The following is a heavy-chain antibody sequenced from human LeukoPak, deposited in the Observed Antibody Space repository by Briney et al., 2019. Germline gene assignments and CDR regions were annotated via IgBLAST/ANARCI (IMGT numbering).Heavy chain of an antibody. J-gene: IGHJ4*02. V-gene: IGHV3-23*01. CDR2: ISGSGGST. CDR3: AKADTALVTVPLDY. Sequence: PGGSLRLSCAASGFTFSSYAMSWVRQAPGKGLEWVSAISGSGGSTYYADSVKGRFTIPRDNSKNTLYLQMNSLRAEDTAVYYCAKADTALVTVPLDYWGQGTLVTVSS. D-gene: IGHD5-18*01. CDR1: GFTFSSYA.